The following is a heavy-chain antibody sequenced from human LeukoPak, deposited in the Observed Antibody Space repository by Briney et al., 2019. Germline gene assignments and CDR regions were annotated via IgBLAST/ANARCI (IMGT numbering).Heavy chain of an antibody. CDR1: GGSISSYY. J-gene: IGHJ4*02. CDR2: IYYSGST. Sequence: SETLSLTCTVSGGSISSYYWSWIRQPPGKGLEWIGYIYYSGSTNYNPSLKSRVTISVDTSKNQFSLKLSSVTAAVTAVYYCARQTRGLTEYFDYWGQGTLVTVSS. CDR3: ARQTRGLTEYFDY. V-gene: IGHV4-59*01. D-gene: IGHD1/OR15-1a*01.